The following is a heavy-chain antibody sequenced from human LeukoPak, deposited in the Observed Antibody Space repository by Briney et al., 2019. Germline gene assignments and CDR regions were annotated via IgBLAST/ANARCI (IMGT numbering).Heavy chain of an antibody. CDR2: INPSGGST. CDR1: GYTFTSCY. D-gene: IGHD3-22*01. V-gene: IGHV1-46*01. CDR3: ARADYYDSSGYWVGFKNNWFDP. J-gene: IGHJ5*02. Sequence: ASVKVSCKASGYTFTSCYMHWVRQAPGQGLEWMGIINPSGGSTSYAQKFQGRVTMTRDMSTSTVYMELSSLRSEDTAVYYCARADYYDSSGYWVGFKNNWFDPWGQGTLVTVSS.